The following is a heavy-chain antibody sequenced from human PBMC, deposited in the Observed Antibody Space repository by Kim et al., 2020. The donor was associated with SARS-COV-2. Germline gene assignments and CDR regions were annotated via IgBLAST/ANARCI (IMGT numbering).Heavy chain of an antibody. V-gene: IGHV4-59*01. D-gene: IGHD3-22*01. CDR2: IYYSGST. Sequence: SETLSLTCTVSGGSISSYYWSWIRQPPGKGLEWIGYIYYSGSTNYNPSLKSRVTISVDTSKNQFSLKLSSVTAADTAVYYCARAVPYYYDSSGLFDYWGQGTLVTVSS. CDR1: GGSISSYY. J-gene: IGHJ4*02. CDR3: ARAVPYYYDSSGLFDY.